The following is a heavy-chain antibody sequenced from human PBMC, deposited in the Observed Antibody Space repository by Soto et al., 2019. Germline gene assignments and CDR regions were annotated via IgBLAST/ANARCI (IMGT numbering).Heavy chain of an antibody. CDR2: IYHSGST. V-gene: IGHV4-4*02. CDR1: GGSISSSNW. CDR3: ARLNSSSWSNWFDP. Sequence: ETLSLTCAVSGGSISSSNWWSWVRQPPGKGLEWIGEIYHSGSTNYNPSLKSRVTISVDKSKNQFSLKLSSVTAADTAVYYCARLNSSSWSNWFDPWGQGTLVTVSS. D-gene: IGHD6-13*01. J-gene: IGHJ5*02.